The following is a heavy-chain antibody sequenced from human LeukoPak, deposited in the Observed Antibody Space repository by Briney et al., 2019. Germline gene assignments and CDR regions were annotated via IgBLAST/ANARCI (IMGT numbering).Heavy chain of an antibody. D-gene: IGHD6-19*01. V-gene: IGHV4-39*01. CDR1: GGSISGSSDY. J-gene: IGHJ5*02. Sequence: SETLSLTCTVSGGSISGSSDYWGWIRQPPGKGLEWIGSIHYSGSTYYNPSLKSRVTMSVDTSKKQCSLRLSSVTAADTAVYYCAGNIRYSSGLNWFDPWGQGTLVTVSS. CDR2: IHYSGST. CDR3: AGNIRYSSGLNWFDP.